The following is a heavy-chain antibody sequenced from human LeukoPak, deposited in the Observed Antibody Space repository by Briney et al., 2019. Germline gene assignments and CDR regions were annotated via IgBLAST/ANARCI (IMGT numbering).Heavy chain of an antibody. Sequence: SETLSLTCTVSGGSISSYYWSWIRQPPGKGLEWIGYIYYSGSTNYNPPLKSRVTISVDTSKNQFSLKLSSVTAADTAVYYCARFPPVGATNYYYCMDVWGKGTTVTVSS. V-gene: IGHV4-59*01. J-gene: IGHJ6*03. CDR2: IYYSGST. CDR1: GGSISSYY. CDR3: ARFPPVGATNYYYCMDV. D-gene: IGHD1-26*01.